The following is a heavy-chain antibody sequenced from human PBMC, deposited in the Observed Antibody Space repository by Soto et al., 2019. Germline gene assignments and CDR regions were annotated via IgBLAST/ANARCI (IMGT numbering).Heavy chain of an antibody. CDR2: ISGSGGST. V-gene: IGHV3-23*01. CDR3: AGRIAVAGTLAY. Sequence: GGSLRLSCAAPGLTFSSYAMSWVRQAPGKGLEWVSAISGSGGSTFYADSVKGRFTISRDNSKNTLFLQMNSLRVEDTAVYYCAGRIAVAGTLAYWGQGTLVTVSS. CDR1: GLTFSSYA. D-gene: IGHD6-19*01. J-gene: IGHJ4*02.